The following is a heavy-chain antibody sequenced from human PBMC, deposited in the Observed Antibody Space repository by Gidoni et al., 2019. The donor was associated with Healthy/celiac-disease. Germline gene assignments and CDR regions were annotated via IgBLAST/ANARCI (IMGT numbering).Heavy chain of an antibody. CDR2: IYWNDDK. J-gene: IGHJ4*02. Sequence: QITLKESGPTLVKPTQTLTLTCTFSGFSLSTSGVGVGWIRQPPGKALEWLALIYWNDDKRYSPSLKSRLTITKDTSKNQVVLTMTNMDPVDTATYYCAHRRNYGDYGKEPFDYWGQGTLVTVSS. CDR1: GFSLSTSGVG. CDR3: AHRRNYGDYGKEPFDY. D-gene: IGHD4-17*01. V-gene: IGHV2-5*01.